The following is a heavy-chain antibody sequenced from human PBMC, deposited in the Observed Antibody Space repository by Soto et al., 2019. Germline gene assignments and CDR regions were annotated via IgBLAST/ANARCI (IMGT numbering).Heavy chain of an antibody. CDR2: ISYDGSNK. CDR1: GFTFSSYG. Sequence: GGSLRLSCAASGFTFSSYGMHWVRQAPGKGLEWVAVISYDGSNKYYADSVKGRFTISRDNSKNTLYLQMNSLRAEDTAVYYCAKAYYFDYWGQGTLVTVSS. V-gene: IGHV3-30*18. J-gene: IGHJ4*02. CDR3: AKAYYFDY.